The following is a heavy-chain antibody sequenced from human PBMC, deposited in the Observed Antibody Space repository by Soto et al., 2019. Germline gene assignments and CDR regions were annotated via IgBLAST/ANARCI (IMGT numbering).Heavy chain of an antibody. Sequence: QITLKESGPTLVKPTQTLTLTCTFSGFSLSTSGVGVGWIRQPPGKALEWLALIYWDDDKRYSPSLKSRLTIPKDTSKNQVVLTMTNMDPVDTATYYCAHSQQHLVRELSWFDPWGQGTLVTVSS. CDR3: AHSQQHLVRELSWFDP. CDR1: GFSLSTSGVG. J-gene: IGHJ5*02. CDR2: IYWDDDK. D-gene: IGHD6-13*01. V-gene: IGHV2-5*02.